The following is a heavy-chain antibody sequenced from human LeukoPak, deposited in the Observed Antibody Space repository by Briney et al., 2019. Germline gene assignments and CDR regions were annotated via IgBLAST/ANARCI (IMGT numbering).Heavy chain of an antibody. Sequence: ASVKVSCKASGGTFSSDAISWVRQAPGQGLEWMGRIIPSLGIANYAQKFQGRVTITADKSTSTAYMELSSLRSEDTAVYYCARVVSGSLDYWGQGTLVTVSS. CDR3: ARVVSGSLDY. CDR1: GGTFSSDA. CDR2: IIPSLGIA. D-gene: IGHD1-26*01. V-gene: IGHV1-69*04. J-gene: IGHJ4*02.